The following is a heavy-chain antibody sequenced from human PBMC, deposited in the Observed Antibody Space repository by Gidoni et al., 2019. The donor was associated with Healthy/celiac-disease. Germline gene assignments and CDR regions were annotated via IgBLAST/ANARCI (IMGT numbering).Heavy chain of an antibody. CDR1: GFTFSSYG. CDR2: ISYDGSNK. CDR3: AKRGDGDYSDD. J-gene: IGHJ4*02. D-gene: IGHD4-17*01. V-gene: IGHV3-30*18. Sequence: QVQLVESGGGVVQPGRSLRLSCAASGFTFSSYGMHWVRQATGKGLEWVAVISYDGSNKNYADSVKGRFTISRDNSKNTLYLQMNSLRAEDTAVYYCAKRGDGDYSDDWGQGTLVTVSS.